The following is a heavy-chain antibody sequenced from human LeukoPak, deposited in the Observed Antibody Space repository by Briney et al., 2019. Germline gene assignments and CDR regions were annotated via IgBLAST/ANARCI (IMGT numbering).Heavy chain of an antibody. CDR2: INTDGTTT. J-gene: IGHJ4*02. CDR1: GFTLSNYW. CDR3: ARFGWVPPAHFDY. Sequence: PGGSLRLSCAASGFTLSNYWMHWVRQAPGKGLVWVSHINTDGTTTSYADSVKGRFTISRDTAKNTLYLQMDSLRAEDTAVYYCARFGWVPPAHFDYWGQGALVTVSS. D-gene: IGHD3-10*01. V-gene: IGHV3-74*01.